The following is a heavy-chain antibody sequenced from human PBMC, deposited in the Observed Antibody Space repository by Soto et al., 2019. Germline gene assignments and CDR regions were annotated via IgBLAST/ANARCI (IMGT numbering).Heavy chain of an antibody. Sequence: GGSLRLSCAASGFTFSSYSMNWVRQAPGKGLEWVSSISSSSSYIYYADSVKGRFTISRDNAKNSLYLQMNSLRAEDTAVYYCARVRGIAEEIDYWGQGPLVTVYS. D-gene: IGHD6-13*01. J-gene: IGHJ4*02. CDR3: ARVRGIAEEIDY. V-gene: IGHV3-21*01. CDR1: GFTFSSYS. CDR2: ISSSSSYI.